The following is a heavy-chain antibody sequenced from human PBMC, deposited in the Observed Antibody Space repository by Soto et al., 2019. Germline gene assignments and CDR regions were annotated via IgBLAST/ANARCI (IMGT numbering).Heavy chain of an antibody. Sequence: SETLSLTCAVSGFSISSNNWWSWVRQPPGKGLEWIGEIFHSGSTHYSPSLKSRVTISVDKSKNHFSLNLTSVTAADTAVYYCARVYSGSYSDSWGQGTLVTVSS. CDR3: ARVYSGSYSDS. CDR2: IFHSGST. J-gene: IGHJ4*02. D-gene: IGHD1-26*01. CDR1: GFSISSNNW. V-gene: IGHV4-4*02.